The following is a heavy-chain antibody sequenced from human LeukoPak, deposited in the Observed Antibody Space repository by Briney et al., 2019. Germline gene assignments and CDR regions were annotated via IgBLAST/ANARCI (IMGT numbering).Heavy chain of an antibody. CDR2: IIPIFGTA. Sequence: ASVKVSCKASGGTFSSYAISWVRQAPGQGLEWMGGIIPIFGTANYAQKFQGRVTITTDESTSTAYMEVSSLRSEDTAVYYCGRKAGDCGGGSCYSIDYWGQGTLVTVSS. CDR3: GRKAGDCGGGSCYSIDY. V-gene: IGHV1-69*05. J-gene: IGHJ4*02. D-gene: IGHD2-15*01. CDR1: GGTFSSYA.